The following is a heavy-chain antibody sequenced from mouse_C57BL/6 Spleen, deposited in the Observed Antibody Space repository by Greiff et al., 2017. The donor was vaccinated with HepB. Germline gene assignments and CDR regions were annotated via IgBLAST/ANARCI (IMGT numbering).Heavy chain of an antibody. CDR2: IDPENGDT. V-gene: IGHV14-4*01. D-gene: IGHD2-1*01. CDR1: GFNIKDDY. CDR3: TTGGGGNSDY. J-gene: IGHJ2*01. Sequence: EVQLQQSGAELVRPGASVKLSCTASGFNIKDDYMHWVKQRPEQGMEWIGWIDPENGDTEYASKFQGKATITADTSSNTAYLQLSSLTSEDTAVYYCTTGGGGNSDYWGQGTTLTVSS.